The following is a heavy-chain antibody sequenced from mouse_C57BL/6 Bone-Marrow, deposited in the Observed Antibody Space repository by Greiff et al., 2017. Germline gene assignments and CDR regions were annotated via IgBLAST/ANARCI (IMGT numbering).Heavy chain of an antibody. Sequence: EVTLVESGGGLVKPGGSLKLSCAASGFTFSDYGMHWVRQAPEKGLEWVAYISSGSSTIYYADTVKGRFTISRDNAKNTLFLQMPSLRSEDTAMYYDARRREAYYAMDYWGQGTSVTVSS. CDR1: GFTFSDYG. CDR2: ISSGSSTI. V-gene: IGHV5-17*01. CDR3: ARRREAYYAMDY. J-gene: IGHJ4*01.